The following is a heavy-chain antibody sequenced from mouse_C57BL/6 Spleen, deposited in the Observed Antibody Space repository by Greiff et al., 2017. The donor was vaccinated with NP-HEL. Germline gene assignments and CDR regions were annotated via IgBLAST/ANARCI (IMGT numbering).Heavy chain of an antibody. Sequence: EVQVVESGPGLVKPSQSLSLTCSVTGYSITSGYYWNWIRQFPGNKLEWMGYISYDGSNNYNPSLKNRISITRDTSKNQFFLKLNSVTTEDTATYYCARDDLYYFDYWGQGTTLTVSS. CDR3: ARDDLYYFDY. V-gene: IGHV3-6*01. CDR1: GYSITSGYY. J-gene: IGHJ2*01. CDR2: ISYDGSN.